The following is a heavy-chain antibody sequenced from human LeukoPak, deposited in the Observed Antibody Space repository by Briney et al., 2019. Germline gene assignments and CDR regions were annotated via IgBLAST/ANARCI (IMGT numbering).Heavy chain of an antibody. V-gene: IGHV1-69*13. CDR1: GGTFSSYA. Sequence: SVKVSCKASGGTFSSYAISWVRQAPGQELEWMGGSIPIFGTANYAQKFQGRVTITADESRSTAYMELSSLRSGDTAVYYCARDGHYYGSGSYWGDWFDPWGQGTLVTVSS. CDR2: SIPIFGTA. CDR3: ARDGHYYGSGSYWGDWFDP. J-gene: IGHJ5*02. D-gene: IGHD3-10*01.